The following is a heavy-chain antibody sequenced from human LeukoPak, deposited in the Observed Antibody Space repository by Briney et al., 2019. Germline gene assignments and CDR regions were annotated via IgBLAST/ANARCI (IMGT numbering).Heavy chain of an antibody. D-gene: IGHD3-16*02. CDR3: AREGDGGISAHYFDY. CDR1: GGSISSGDYY. Sequence: SXXLSLTCTVSGGSISSGDYYWSWIRQPPGKGLEWIGYIYYSGSTYYNPSLKSRVTISVDTSKNQFSLKLSSVTAADTAVYYCAREGDGGISAHYFDYWGQGTLVTVSS. CDR2: IYYSGST. J-gene: IGHJ4*02. V-gene: IGHV4-30-4*08.